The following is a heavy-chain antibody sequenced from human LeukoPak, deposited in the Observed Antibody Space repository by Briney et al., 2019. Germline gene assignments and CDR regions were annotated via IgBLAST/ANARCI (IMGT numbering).Heavy chain of an antibody. CDR1: GGSISSYY. D-gene: IGHD1-26*01. CDR3: ARVLLSGSYLPYYFDY. Sequence: SETLSLTCTVSGGSISSYYWSWIRQPPGKGLEWIGYIYYSGSTNYNPSLKSRVTISVDTSKNQFSLKLSSVTAADTAVYYCARVLLSGSYLPYYFDYWGQGTLVTVSS. V-gene: IGHV4-59*01. J-gene: IGHJ4*02. CDR2: IYYSGST.